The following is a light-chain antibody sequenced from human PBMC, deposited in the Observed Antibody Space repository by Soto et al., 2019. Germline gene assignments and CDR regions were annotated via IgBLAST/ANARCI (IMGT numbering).Light chain of an antibody. CDR2: EVS. Sequence: QSVLTQPPSASGSPGQSVTISCTGTSNDVGTYDYVSWYQQHPSKAPKLMIFEVSKRPSGVPDRFSGSKSGNTASLTVSGLQAEDEGDYYCSSYADTKTVIFGGGTKLTVL. V-gene: IGLV2-8*01. CDR3: SSYADTKTVI. CDR1: SNDVGTYDY. J-gene: IGLJ2*01.